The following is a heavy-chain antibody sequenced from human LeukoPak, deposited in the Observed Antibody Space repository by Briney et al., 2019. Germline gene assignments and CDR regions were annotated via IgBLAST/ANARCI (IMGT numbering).Heavy chain of an antibody. CDR1: GFTFDDYA. CDR3: AKDKRDSSGFDY. D-gene: IGHD6-19*01. CDR2: ISWNSGSV. J-gene: IGHJ4*02. Sequence: GRSLRLSCAASGFTFDDYAMHWVRQAPGKGLEWVSGISWNSGSVGYADSVKGRFTISRDNAKNSLYLQMNSLRAEDTALYYCAKDKRDSSGFDYWGQGTLVTVSS. V-gene: IGHV3-9*01.